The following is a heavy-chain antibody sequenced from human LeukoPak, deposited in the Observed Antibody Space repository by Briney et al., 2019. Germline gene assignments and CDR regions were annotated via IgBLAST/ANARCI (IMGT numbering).Heavy chain of an antibody. Sequence: GGSLRLSCPASGFTFDDYAMHWVGQAPGKGLVWVSRINSDGSSITYADSVKGRFTISRDNAKNTLYLQMNSLRVEDTAVYYCAREGRVSGYDFDCWGQGTLVTVSS. V-gene: IGHV3-74*03. CDR3: AREGRVSGYDFDC. J-gene: IGHJ4*02. CDR2: INSDGSSI. CDR1: GFTFDDYA. D-gene: IGHD5-12*01.